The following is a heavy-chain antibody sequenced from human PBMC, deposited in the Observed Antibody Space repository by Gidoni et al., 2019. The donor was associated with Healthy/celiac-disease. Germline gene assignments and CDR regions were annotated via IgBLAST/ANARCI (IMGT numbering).Heavy chain of an antibody. CDR1: GGTFSSYA. V-gene: IGHV1-69*06. D-gene: IGHD1-26*01. CDR2: IIPIFGTA. CDR3: ARGSVGVVGATQFDY. J-gene: IGHJ4*02. Sequence: QVQLVQSGAAVKKPGSSVKVPCKASGGTFSSYAISWVRQAPGQGLEWMGGIIPIFGTANYAQKFQGRVTITADKSTSTAYMELSSLRSEDTAVYYCARGSVGVVGATQFDYWGQGTLVTVSS.